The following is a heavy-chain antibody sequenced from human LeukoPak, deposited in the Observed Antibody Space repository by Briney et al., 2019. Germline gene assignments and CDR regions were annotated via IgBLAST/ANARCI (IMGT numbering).Heavy chain of an antibody. CDR2: ISGSGGST. D-gene: IGHD3-22*01. Sequence: GGSLRLSCAASGFTFSSYAMSWVRQAPGKGLEWVSAISGSGGSTYYADSVKGRFTISRDNSKNTLYLQMNSLRAEDTAVYYCAKGGAYYYDSSAYYRDWGQGTLVTVSS. CDR3: AKGGAYYYDSSAYYRD. CDR1: GFTFSSYA. J-gene: IGHJ4*02. V-gene: IGHV3-23*01.